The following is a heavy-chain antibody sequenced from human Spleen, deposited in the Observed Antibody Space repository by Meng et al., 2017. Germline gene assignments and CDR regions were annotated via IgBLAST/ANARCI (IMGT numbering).Heavy chain of an antibody. V-gene: IGHV4-34*01. CDR1: GASFSGYY. D-gene: IGHD3-9*01. CDR2: INHSGIT. Sequence: SETLSLTCAVYGASFSGYYWSWVRQAPGKGLEWIGEINHSGITNYNRSLKRRVTMSMDTSGNQFSLKLSSVTAADTAVYYCARDLTGYGAFDIWGPGTMVTVSS. J-gene: IGHJ3*02. CDR3: ARDLTGYGAFDI.